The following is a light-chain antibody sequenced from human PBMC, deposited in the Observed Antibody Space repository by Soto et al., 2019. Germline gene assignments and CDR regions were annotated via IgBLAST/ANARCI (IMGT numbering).Light chain of an antibody. CDR1: QSVSSY. J-gene: IGKJ5*01. Sequence: EIVLTQSPATLSLSPGERATLSCRASQSVSSYLAWYQQKPGQAPRLLIYDASNRATGIPARFSGSGSGTDFTLTISSLEPEDFAVYYCQQYESSPITFGQGTRLEIK. CDR3: QQYESSPIT. CDR2: DAS. V-gene: IGKV3-11*01.